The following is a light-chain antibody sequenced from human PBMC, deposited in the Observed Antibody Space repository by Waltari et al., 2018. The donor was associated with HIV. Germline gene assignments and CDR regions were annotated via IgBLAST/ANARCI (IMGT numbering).Light chain of an antibody. V-gene: IGKV3-20*01. CDR3: QQYSSSPWT. CDR2: GAS. J-gene: IGKJ1*01. Sequence: EIVLTQSPGTLSLSPGERATLSCRASQSVSSSYLAWYQQKPGQAPRLLIYGASNRATGIPDRFSGSGSGIDFTLTISRLEPEDFAVYSCQQYSSSPWTFGQGTKVEIK. CDR1: QSVSSSY.